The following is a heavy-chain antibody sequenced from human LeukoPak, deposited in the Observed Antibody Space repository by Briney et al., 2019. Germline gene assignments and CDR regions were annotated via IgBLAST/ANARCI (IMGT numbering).Heavy chain of an antibody. V-gene: IGHV1-18*01. J-gene: IGHJ3*02. CDR1: DSTFNSQG. Sequence: ASVKVSCKAFDSTFNSQGFSWVRQAPGQGLEWMGWISAYNGNTRFARKLQDRVSMTTDTSTTTAYMELRSLTSDDTATYYCARDSTLCRGTNCYHTDPFDIWGQGTMVTVSS. CDR3: ARDSTLCRGTNCYHTDPFDI. D-gene: IGHD2-2*01. CDR2: ISAYNGNT.